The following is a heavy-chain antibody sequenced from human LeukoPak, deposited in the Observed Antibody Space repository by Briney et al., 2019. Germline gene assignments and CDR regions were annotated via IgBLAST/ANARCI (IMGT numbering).Heavy chain of an antibody. J-gene: IGHJ4*02. V-gene: IGHV4-39*01. D-gene: IGHD6-25*01. Sequence: PSETLSLTCTVSGGSISINNYYCRWIRQPPGKGLEWIGSIYYSGSTYYNPSLKSRVTISVDTSKNQFSLKLSSVTAADTAVYYFARQRGCSGGDYWGQGTLVTVSS. CDR2: IYYSGST. CDR3: ARQRGCSGGDY. CDR1: GGSISINNYY.